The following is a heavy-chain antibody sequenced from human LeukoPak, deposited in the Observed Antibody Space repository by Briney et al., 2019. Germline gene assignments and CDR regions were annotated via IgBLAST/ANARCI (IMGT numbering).Heavy chain of an antibody. CDR2: ISFGDSDS. CDR3: ATARPHRGFDV. V-gene: IGHV5-51*01. J-gene: IGHJ3*01. CDR1: GYSFTSYW. Sequence: GESLKISCKGSGYSFTSYWIGWVRPMPGKGLEWVGIISFGDSDSRYSPSIQGQVTISVDKSINTAYLQWSSLKASDTAMYFCATARPHRGFDVWGQGTMVTVSS.